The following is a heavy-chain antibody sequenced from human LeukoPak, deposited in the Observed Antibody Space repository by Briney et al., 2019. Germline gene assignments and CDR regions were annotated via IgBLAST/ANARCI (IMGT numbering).Heavy chain of an antibody. D-gene: IGHD1-1*01. J-gene: IGHJ4*02. Sequence: GSLRLSCAASGFTFSSYGMCWVRQAPGKGLVWVAFIRYDGSNKYYADSVKGRFTISRDNSKNTLFLQMNSLRAEDTAIYYCAKISPLESGRYFAYWGQGTLVTVSS. CDR2: IRYDGSNK. CDR1: GFTFSSYG. V-gene: IGHV3-30*02. CDR3: AKISPLESGRYFAY.